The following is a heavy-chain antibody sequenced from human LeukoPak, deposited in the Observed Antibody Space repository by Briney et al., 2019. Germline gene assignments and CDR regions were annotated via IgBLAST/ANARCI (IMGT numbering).Heavy chain of an antibody. CDR2: ISSSSSYI. Sequence: GGSLRLSCVASGFTFSSYSMNWVRQAPGKGLEWVSSISSSSSYIYYADSVKGRFTISRDNAKNSLYLQMNSLRAEDTAVYYCARAPPVAGKGLDYWGQGTLVTVSS. CDR1: GFTFSSYS. V-gene: IGHV3-21*01. D-gene: IGHD6-19*01. J-gene: IGHJ4*02. CDR3: ARAPPVAGKGLDY.